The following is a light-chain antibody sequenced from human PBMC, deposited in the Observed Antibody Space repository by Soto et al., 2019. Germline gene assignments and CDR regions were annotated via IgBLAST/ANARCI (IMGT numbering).Light chain of an antibody. CDR2: EVT. CDR1: SSDMGGYNY. Sequence: QSVLTQPASVSGSPGQSITISCTGTSSDMGGYNYVSWYQQHPGKVPKLMISEVTNRPAGVSNRFSGSRSGRTASLTISGLQADDEADYYCCSYTSSNTWVFGGGTKLTVL. V-gene: IGLV2-14*01. J-gene: IGLJ3*02. CDR3: CSYTSSNTWV.